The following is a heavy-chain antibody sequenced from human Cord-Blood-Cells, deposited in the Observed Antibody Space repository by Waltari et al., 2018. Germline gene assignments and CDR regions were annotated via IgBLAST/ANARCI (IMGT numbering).Heavy chain of an antibody. CDR1: GGTFSSYA. CDR2: IIPIFGTA. V-gene: IGHV1-69*01. CDR3: AREPRDGYNYFDY. D-gene: IGHD5-12*01. J-gene: IGHJ4*02. Sequence: QVQLVQSGAEVKKPGFSVKVSCKASGGTFSSYAISWVRQAPGQGLEWMGGIIPIFGTANYAQKLQRRVTITADESTSTAYMELSSLRSEDTAVYYCAREPRDGYNYFDYWGQGTLVTVSS.